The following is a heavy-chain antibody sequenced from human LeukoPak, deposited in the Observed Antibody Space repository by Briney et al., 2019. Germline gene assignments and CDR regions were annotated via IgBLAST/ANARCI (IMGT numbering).Heavy chain of an antibody. J-gene: IGHJ4*02. CDR1: GYTFTGYY. Sequence: GASVKVSRKASGYTFTGYYMHWVRQAPGQGLEWMGWINPNSGGTNYAQKFQGRVTMTRDTSISTAYMELSRLRSDDTAVYYCARDLEDYYDSSGPLDYWGQGTLVTVSS. V-gene: IGHV1-2*02. CDR3: ARDLEDYYDSSGPLDY. D-gene: IGHD3-22*01. CDR2: INPNSGGT.